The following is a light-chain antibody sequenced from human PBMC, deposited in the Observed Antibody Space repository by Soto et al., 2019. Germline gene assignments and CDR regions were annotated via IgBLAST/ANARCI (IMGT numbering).Light chain of an antibody. V-gene: IGKV3-11*01. CDR1: QSVSSY. J-gene: IGKJ1*01. Sequence: EIVLTQSPATLSLSPGERATLSCRASQSVSSYLAWYQQKPGQAPRLLIYDASNRATGISARFSGSGSGTDFTLTISSLEPEDFAVYYCQQRRAFGQGTKVDIK. CDR2: DAS. CDR3: QQRRA.